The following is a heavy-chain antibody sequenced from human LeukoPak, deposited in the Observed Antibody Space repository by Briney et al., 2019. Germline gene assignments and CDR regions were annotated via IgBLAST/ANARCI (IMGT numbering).Heavy chain of an antibody. CDR1: GFTFSSYW. J-gene: IGHJ4*02. V-gene: IGHV3-7*01. D-gene: IGHD4-17*01. Sequence: GGSLRLSCAASGFTFSSYWMSWVRQAPGKGLEWVANIKQDGSEKYYVDSEKGRFTISRDNAKNSLDLQMTSLSAEATAVYYCARGALDVDFDFYFFYWGQRNLVTVSS. CDR2: IKQDGSEK. CDR3: ARGALDVDFDFYFFY.